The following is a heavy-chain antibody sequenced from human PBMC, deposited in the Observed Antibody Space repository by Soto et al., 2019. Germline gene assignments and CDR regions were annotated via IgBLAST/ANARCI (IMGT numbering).Heavy chain of an antibody. CDR3: VGSGYSPFDY. CDR2: LYYSGST. CDR1: GGSISSSSYY. D-gene: IGHD3-22*01. J-gene: IGHJ4*02. V-gene: IGHV4-39*01. Sequence: SETLSLTCTVSGGSISSSSYYWGWIRQPPGKGLEWIGSLYYSGSTYYNPSLKSRVTISVDTSKNQFSLKLSSVTAADTAVYYCVGSGYSPFDYWGQGTLVTVPS.